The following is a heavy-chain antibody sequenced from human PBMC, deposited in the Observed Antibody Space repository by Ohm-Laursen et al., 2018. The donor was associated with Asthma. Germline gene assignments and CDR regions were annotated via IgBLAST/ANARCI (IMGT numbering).Heavy chain of an antibody. CDR3: AKDHIVATMEYYFDY. J-gene: IGHJ4*03. D-gene: IGHD5-12*01. V-gene: IGHV3-30*18. CDR1: GFTFSSYG. Sequence: SLRLSCSASGFTFSSYGMHWVRQAPGKGLEWVAVISYDGSNKYYADSVKGRFTISRDNSKNTLYLQMNSLRAEDTAVYYCAKDHIVATMEYYFDYWGQGTTVTASS. CDR2: ISYDGSNK.